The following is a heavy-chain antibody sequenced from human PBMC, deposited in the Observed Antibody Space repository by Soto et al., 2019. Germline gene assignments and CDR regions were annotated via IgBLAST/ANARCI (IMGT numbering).Heavy chain of an antibody. Sequence: QVQLQESGPGLVKPSGTLSLTCAVSGGSISSSNWWSWVRQPPGKGLEWIGEIYHSGSTNYNPSLQSRVTISVDKSKTQFSLKLSSVTAADTAVYYCARGMGALAAVYDAFDIWGQGTMVTVSS. CDR2: IYHSGST. V-gene: IGHV4-4*02. D-gene: IGHD3-16*01. J-gene: IGHJ3*02. CDR3: ARGMGALAAVYDAFDI. CDR1: GGSISSSNW.